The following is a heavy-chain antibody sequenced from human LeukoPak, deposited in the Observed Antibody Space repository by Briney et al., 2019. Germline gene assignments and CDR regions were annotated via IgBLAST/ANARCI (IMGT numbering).Heavy chain of an antibody. CDR3: ARDRPLWFGELSTSYYFDY. J-gene: IGHJ4*02. CDR2: IIPILGIA. Sequence: SVKVSCKASGGTFSSYAISWVRQAPGQGLEWMGRIIPILGIANYAQKFQGRVTITADKSTSTAYMELSSLRSEDTAVYYCARDRPLWFGELSTSYYFDYWGQGTLVTVSS. V-gene: IGHV1-69*04. D-gene: IGHD3-10*01. CDR1: GGTFSSYA.